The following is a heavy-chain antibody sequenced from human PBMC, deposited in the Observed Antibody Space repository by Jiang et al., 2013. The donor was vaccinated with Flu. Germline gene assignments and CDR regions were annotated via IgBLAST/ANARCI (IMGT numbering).Heavy chain of an antibody. CDR1: GGSISSGTYY. Sequence: GSGLVKPSQTLSLTCTVSGGSISSGTYYWSWIRQHPGKGLEWIGYIYYSGSTYYNPSLKSRVTISVDTSKNQFSLKLTSVTAADTAVYYCARESAYCTGGKCHSDTYGMDVWGQGTTVTVSS. J-gene: IGHJ6*02. CDR2: IYYSGST. CDR3: ARESAYCTGGKCHSDTYGMDV. V-gene: IGHV4-31*03. D-gene: IGHD2-8*02.